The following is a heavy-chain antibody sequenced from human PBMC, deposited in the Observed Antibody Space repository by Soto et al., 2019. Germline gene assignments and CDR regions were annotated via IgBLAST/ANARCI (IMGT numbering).Heavy chain of an antibody. CDR2: IYYSGST. J-gene: IGHJ6*03. Sequence: SETLSLTCTVSGGSISSSSYYLGWIRQPPGKGLEWIGSIYYSGSTYYNPSLKSRVTISVDTSKNQFSLKLSSVTAADTAVYYCARLRCSGGSCYSGYYYYMDVWGKGTTVTVSS. D-gene: IGHD2-15*01. CDR1: GGSISSSSYY. V-gene: IGHV4-39*01. CDR3: ARLRCSGGSCYSGYYYYMDV.